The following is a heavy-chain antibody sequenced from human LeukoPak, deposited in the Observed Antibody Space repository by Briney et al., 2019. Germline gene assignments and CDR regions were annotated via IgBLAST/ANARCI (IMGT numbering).Heavy chain of an antibody. CDR1: GGSFSGCY. CDR3: AREALWVSSHPTSMDV. D-gene: IGHD2/OR15-2a*01. Sequence: PSETLSLTCAVYGGSFSGCYWSWIRQPPGKGLEWIGEINHSGSTNYNPSLKSRVTISVDTSKNQFSLKLSSVTAADTAVYYCAREALWVSSHPTSMDVWGKGTTATVSS. J-gene: IGHJ6*03. CDR2: INHSGST. V-gene: IGHV4-34*01.